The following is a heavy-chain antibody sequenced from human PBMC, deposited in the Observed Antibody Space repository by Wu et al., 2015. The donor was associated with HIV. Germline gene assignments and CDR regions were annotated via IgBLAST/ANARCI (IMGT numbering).Heavy chain of an antibody. CDR3: ARAGVVAVAGNAFDI. Sequence: QVQLVQSGAEVKKPGASVKVSCKASGYTFTSYYMHWVRQAPGQGLEWMGIINPSGGSTSYAQKFQGRVTMTRDTSTSTVYMELSSLRSEDTAVYYCARAGVVAVAGNAFDIWGQGDNGHRLF. V-gene: IGHV1-46*03. D-gene: IGHD6-19*01. J-gene: IGHJ3*02. CDR2: INPSGGST. CDR1: GYTFTSYY.